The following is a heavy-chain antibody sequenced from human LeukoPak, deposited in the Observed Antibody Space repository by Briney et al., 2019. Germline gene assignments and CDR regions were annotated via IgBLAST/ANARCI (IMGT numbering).Heavy chain of an antibody. CDR3: GKGGVYYGSGSPGFEP. CDR2: INGNGGRA. J-gene: IGHJ5*02. D-gene: IGHD3-10*01. CDR1: GFSFSSYA. V-gene: IGHV3-23*01. Sequence: GGSLRPSCAASGFSFSSYAIDWVRQAPGKGLEWVSSINGNGGRAKYADFVTGRFTISRDSSQNTVYLQMNSLRAEDTAVYYCGKGGVYYGSGSPGFEPWGKGPLVTVSS.